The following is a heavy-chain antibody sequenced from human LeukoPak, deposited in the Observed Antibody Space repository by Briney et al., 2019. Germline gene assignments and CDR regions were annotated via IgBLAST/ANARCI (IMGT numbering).Heavy chain of an antibody. CDR3: ATESSLSN. CDR1: GFNFRTYA. Sequence: QPGGSLRLSCVASGFNFRTYAMDWVRQAPGKGLEWVGDISYDGGYASYAAAVRDRFTISRDNSKNTLFLQINSLRPEDAAVYYCATESSLSNWGQGTLVTVSS. CDR2: ISYDGGYA. J-gene: IGHJ4*02. V-gene: IGHV3-30*04.